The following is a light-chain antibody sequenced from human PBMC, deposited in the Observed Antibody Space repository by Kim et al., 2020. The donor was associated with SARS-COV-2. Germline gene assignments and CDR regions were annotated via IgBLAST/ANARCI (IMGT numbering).Light chain of an antibody. CDR1: NNDVGGYNY. CDR3: TSYTRSDTWV. J-gene: IGLJ3*02. V-gene: IGLV2-14*03. CDR2: DVS. Sequence: QSALTQPASVSGSPGQSITISCTGTNNDVGGYNYVSWYQQHPGKAPKFMIYDVSKRPSGVSNRFSGSKSGNTASLTISGLQAEDEADYYCTSYTRSDTWVFGGGTQLTVL.